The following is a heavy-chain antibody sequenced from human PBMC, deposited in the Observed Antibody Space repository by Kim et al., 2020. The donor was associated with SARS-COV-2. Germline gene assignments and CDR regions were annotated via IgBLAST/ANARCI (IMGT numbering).Heavy chain of an antibody. Sequence: STNYNPPLKSRVTISVDTSKNQFSLKLSSVTAADTAVYYCARVSSWYFNYWGQGTLVTVSS. J-gene: IGHJ4*02. V-gene: IGHV4-34*01. D-gene: IGHD6-13*01. CDR2: ST. CDR3: ARVSSWYFNY.